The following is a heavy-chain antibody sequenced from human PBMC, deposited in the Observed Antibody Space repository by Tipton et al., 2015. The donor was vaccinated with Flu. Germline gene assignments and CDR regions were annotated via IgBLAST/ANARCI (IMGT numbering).Heavy chain of an antibody. CDR3: ARDRGSSGWSDY. CDR2: IYYSGST. V-gene: IGHV4-39*06. Sequence: LRLSCTVSGGSVSPYYWGWIRQPPGKGLEWIGSIYYSGSTYYNPSLKSRVAISVDTSKNQFALKLSSVTAADTAVYYCARDRGSSGWSDYWGQGTLVTVSS. D-gene: IGHD6-19*01. CDR1: GGSVSPYY. J-gene: IGHJ4*02.